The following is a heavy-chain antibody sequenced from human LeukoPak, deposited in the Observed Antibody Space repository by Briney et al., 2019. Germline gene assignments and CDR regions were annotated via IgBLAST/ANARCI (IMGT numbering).Heavy chain of an antibody. J-gene: IGHJ4*02. V-gene: IGHV1-2*02. CDR2: INPNSGGT. CDR3: ARDYVGESYFDY. Sequence: ASVKVSCKASGYTFTRYYMHWVRQAPGQGLEWMGWINPNSGGTNYAQKFQGRVTKTRDTSISTAYMELSRLRSDDTAVYYCARDYVGESYFDYWSQGTLVTVSS. CDR1: GYTFTRYY. D-gene: IGHD3-10*01.